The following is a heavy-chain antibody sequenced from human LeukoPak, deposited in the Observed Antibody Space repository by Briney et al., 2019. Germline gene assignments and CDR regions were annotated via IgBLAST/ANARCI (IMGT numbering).Heavy chain of an antibody. CDR3: ARDTSFAVGATLDF. Sequence: QPARSLRLSCAASGFTFSSYAMHWVRQAPGKGLQWVAVVSYDGSNKYYANSVKGRFTISRDKSKNTLHLQVNSLRAEDTAIYYCARDTSFAVGATLDFWGQGTLVTVSS. J-gene: IGHJ4*02. D-gene: IGHD1-26*01. CDR2: VSYDGSNK. CDR1: GFTFSSYA. V-gene: IGHV3-30*04.